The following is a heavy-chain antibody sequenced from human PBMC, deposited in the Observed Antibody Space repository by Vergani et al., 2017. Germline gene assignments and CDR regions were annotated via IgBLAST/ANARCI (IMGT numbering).Heavy chain of an antibody. CDR1: GFTFSSYA. Sequence: EVQLVESGGGLVQPGGSLRLTCVASGFTFSSYAMSWVRQAPGKGLEWVSAISGSGGSTYYADSVKGRFTISRDNSKNPLYLQMNSLRAEDTAVYYCAKNPQPRYSGYDYFLFDYWGQGTLVTVSS. D-gene: IGHD5-12*01. CDR3: AKNPQPRYSGYDYFLFDY. V-gene: IGHV3-23*04. CDR2: ISGSGGST. J-gene: IGHJ4*02.